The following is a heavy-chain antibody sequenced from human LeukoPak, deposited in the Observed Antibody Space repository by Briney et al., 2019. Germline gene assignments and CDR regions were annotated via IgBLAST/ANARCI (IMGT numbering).Heavy chain of an antibody. CDR1: GGSISGSSYY. CDR2: IYYSGST. V-gene: IGHV4-39*07. J-gene: IGHJ4*02. CDR3: ARNGGNSDFDY. Sequence: PSETLSLTCTVSGGSISGSSYYWGWIRQPPGKGLEWIGSIYYSGSTYYNPSLKSRVTISVDTSKNQFSLKLSSVTAADRAVYYCARNGGNSDFDYWGQGTLVTVSS. D-gene: IGHD4-23*01.